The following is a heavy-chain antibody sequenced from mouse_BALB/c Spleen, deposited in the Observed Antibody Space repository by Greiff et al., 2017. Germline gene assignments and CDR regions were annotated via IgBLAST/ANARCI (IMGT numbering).Heavy chain of an antibody. CDR2: ISSGSSTI. CDR3: ARSIYYYGSSGDFDY. V-gene: IGHV5-17*02. Sequence: EVQLVESGGGLVQPGGSRKLSCAASGFTFSSFGMHWVRQAPEKGLEWVAYISSGSSTIYYADTVKGRFTISRDNPKNTLFLQMTSLRSEDTAMYYCARSIYYYGSSGDFDYWGQGTTLTVSS. D-gene: IGHD1-1*01. J-gene: IGHJ2*01. CDR1: GFTFSSFG.